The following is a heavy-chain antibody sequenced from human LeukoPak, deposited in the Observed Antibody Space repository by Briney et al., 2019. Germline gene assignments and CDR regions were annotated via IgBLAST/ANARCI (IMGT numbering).Heavy chain of an antibody. D-gene: IGHD1-26*01. Sequence: QPGRSLRLSCAASGFTFDDYAMHWVRQAPGKGLEWVSGISWDSGSIGYADSVKGRFTISRDNAKNSLYLQMNSLRAEDTALYYCAKGSYYYYYYMDVWGKGTTVNVSS. J-gene: IGHJ6*03. CDR2: ISWDSGSI. V-gene: IGHV3-9*01. CDR1: GFTFDDYA. CDR3: AKGSYYYYYYMDV.